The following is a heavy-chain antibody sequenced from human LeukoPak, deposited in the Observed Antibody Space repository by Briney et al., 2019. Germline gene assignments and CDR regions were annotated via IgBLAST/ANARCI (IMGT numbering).Heavy chain of an antibody. CDR1: GFTFSSYS. CDR2: ISGSGVST. D-gene: IGHD4-17*01. CDR3: AKVYGDSDAFDI. Sequence: PGGSLRLSCAASGFTFSSYSMSWVRQAPGKGLEWVSTISGSGVSTYYADSVRGRFTISRDNSKSTLYVQMNSLRAEDTAVYYCAKVYGDSDAFDIWGQGTMVTVSS. V-gene: IGHV3-23*01. J-gene: IGHJ3*02.